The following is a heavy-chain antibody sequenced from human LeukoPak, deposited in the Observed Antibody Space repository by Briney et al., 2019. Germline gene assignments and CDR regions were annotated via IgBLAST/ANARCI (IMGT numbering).Heavy chain of an antibody. J-gene: IGHJ4*02. V-gene: IGHV3-23*01. CDR1: GFTFSSYW. CDR2: ISGSGGSA. D-gene: IGHD6-19*01. Sequence: GGSLRLSCAASGFTFSSYWMSWVRQAPGKGLEWVSGISGSGGSAYYADSVKGRFTMSRDNSKNTVYLQMNSLRAEDTAVYYCAKGKYSSGAGVFDYWGQGTLVTVSS. CDR3: AKGKYSSGAGVFDY.